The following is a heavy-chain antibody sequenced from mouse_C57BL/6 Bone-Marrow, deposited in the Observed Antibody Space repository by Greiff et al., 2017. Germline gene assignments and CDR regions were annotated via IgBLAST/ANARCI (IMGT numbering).Heavy chain of an antibody. CDR1: GYTFTSYW. Sequence: QVHVKQPGAELVKPGASVKLSCKASGYTFTSYWMHWVKQRPGQGLEWIGMIHPNSGSTNYNEKFKSKATLTVDKSSSTAYMQLSSLTSEDSAVYYCARRGVFGYFDYWGQGTTLTVSS. CDR3: ARRGVFGYFDY. CDR2: IHPNSGST. V-gene: IGHV1-64*01. J-gene: IGHJ2*01.